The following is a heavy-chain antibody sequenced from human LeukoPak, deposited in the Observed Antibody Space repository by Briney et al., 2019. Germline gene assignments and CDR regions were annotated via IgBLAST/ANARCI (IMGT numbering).Heavy chain of an antibody. CDR3: ARGPRGSYID. J-gene: IGHJ4*02. CDR2: IYYSGSN. V-gene: IGHV4-59*01. CDR1: GGSISGFY. Sequence: LCLTCAVSGGSISGFYWSWIRQPPGKGLEWIGCIYYSGSNNYNPSRKCRVPISRDTSKNQFPPKLSSVTAADTAVYYCARGPRGSYIDWGQGTQVTVSS. D-gene: IGHD1-26*01.